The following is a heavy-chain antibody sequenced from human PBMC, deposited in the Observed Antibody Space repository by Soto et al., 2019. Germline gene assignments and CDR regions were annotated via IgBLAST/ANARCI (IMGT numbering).Heavy chain of an antibody. CDR2: XXPXXSXT. CDR3: ARHGDAYYYYGMDV. Sequence: PWESLKTSSNGSGYSFTSSWIGWVRQMIGKGLEWXGIXXPXXSXTXXXPXXXGQVTISADKSISTAYLQWGSLKASDTAMYYCARHGDAYYYYGMDVWGQGTTVTVSS. D-gene: IGHD3-10*01. CDR1: GYSFTSSW. V-gene: IGHV5-51*01. J-gene: IGHJ6*02.